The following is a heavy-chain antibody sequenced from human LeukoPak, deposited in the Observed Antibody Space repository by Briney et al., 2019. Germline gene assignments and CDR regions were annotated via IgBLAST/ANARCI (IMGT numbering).Heavy chain of an antibody. CDR2: ISPNSGGT. CDR1: GYTFTGYY. CDR3: ARGKRGYSYGYNY. D-gene: IGHD5-18*01. J-gene: IGHJ4*02. V-gene: IGHV1-2*02. Sequence: ASVKVSCKASGYTFTGYYMHWVRQAPGQGLEWMGWISPNSGGTNYAQKFQGRVTMTRDTSISTAYMELSRLRSDDTAVYYCARGKRGYSYGYNYWGQGTLVTVSS.